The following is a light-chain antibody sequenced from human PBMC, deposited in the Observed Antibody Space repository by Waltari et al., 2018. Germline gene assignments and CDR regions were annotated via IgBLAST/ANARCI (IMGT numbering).Light chain of an antibody. J-gene: IGKJ2*01. CDR3: QQYGSSIMYT. CDR2: RAS. CDR1: QSVSKY. V-gene: IGKV3-20*01. Sequence: EIVLTQSPGSLSLSPGERATLSCRASQSVSKYLAWYQQKPGQAPRLLIYRASSRANGIPDRFSGSGFVTDFSLTISRLEPEDFAVYYCQQYGSSIMYTFGQGTKLEIK.